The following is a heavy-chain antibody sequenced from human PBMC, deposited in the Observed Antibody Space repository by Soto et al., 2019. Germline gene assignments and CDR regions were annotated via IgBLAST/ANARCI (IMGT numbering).Heavy chain of an antibody. CDR3: ARHGAIYSNSWYDFDY. CDR2: IYNSGSA. D-gene: IGHD5-18*01. CDR1: GGSMSSTGYY. V-gene: IGHV4-39*01. Sequence: PXATLSLTCTVSGGSMSSTGYYWGWIRQPPGKGLEWIGSIYNSGSANYNPSLKSRVTISVDMSQNQFSLKLTSVTAADTAVYYCARHGAIYSNSWYDFDYWGQGTLVTV. J-gene: IGHJ4*02.